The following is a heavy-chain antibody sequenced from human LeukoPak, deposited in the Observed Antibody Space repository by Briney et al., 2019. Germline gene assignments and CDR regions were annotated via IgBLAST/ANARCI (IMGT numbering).Heavy chain of an antibody. CDR3: ARSPSSPSQFCSSTSCSNWFDP. D-gene: IGHD2-2*01. CDR1: GGSISSYY. CDR2: IYYSGST. Sequence: SETLSLTCTVSGGSISSYYWSWIRQPPGKGLEWIGYIYYSGSTNYNPSLKSRVTISVDTSKNQFSLKLSSVTAADTAVYYCARSPSSPSQFCSSTSCSNWFDPWGQGTLVTVSS. J-gene: IGHJ5*02. V-gene: IGHV4-59*08.